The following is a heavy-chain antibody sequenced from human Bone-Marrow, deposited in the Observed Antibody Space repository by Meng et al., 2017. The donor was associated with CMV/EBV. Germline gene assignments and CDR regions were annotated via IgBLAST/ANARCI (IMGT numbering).Heavy chain of an antibody. CDR2: ISSSSSYI. CDR3: AREGIVVVPAAITHASSYYYYGMDV. CDR1: GLTFSSYS. V-gene: IGHV3-21*04. J-gene: IGHJ6*02. D-gene: IGHD2-2*01. Sequence: GGSLRLSCAASGLTFSSYSMNWVRQAPGKGLEWVSSISSSSSYIYYADSVKGRFTISRDNAKNSLYLQMNSLRAEDTAVYYCAREGIVVVPAAITHASSYYYYGMDVWGQGTTVTVSS.